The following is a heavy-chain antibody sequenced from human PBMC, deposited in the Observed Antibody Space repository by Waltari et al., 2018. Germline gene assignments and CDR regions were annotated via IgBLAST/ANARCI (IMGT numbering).Heavy chain of an antibody. Sequence: QLQLQESGPGLVKPSETLSLTCTVSGGSISSSSYYWGWIRQPPGKGLEWIGSIYYSGRTYYNPPLKSRVTISVDTSKNQFSLKLSSVAAADTAVYYCARDPKSDDFWSDFYYYGMDVWGQGTTVTVSS. J-gene: IGHJ6*02. CDR3: ARDPKSDDFWSDFYYYGMDV. V-gene: IGHV4-39*07. CDR2: IYYSGRT. D-gene: IGHD3-3*01. CDR1: GGSISSSSYY.